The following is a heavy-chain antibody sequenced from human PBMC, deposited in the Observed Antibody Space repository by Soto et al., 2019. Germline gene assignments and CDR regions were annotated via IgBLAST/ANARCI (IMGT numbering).Heavy chain of an antibody. J-gene: IGHJ3*01. Sequence: SETLSLTCTVSGGSIGSGGYYWSWIRQDPGKGLEWLGYIYSNGNTYYNPSLKSRLVISSDTSQNLFSLRLSSVTAADTGMYFFARGRRTIQQRFDFWARRTMVTGSS. V-gene: IGHV4-31*03. CDR3: ARGRRTIQQRFDF. CDR2: IYSNGNT. CDR1: GGSIGSGGYY. D-gene: IGHD1-1*01.